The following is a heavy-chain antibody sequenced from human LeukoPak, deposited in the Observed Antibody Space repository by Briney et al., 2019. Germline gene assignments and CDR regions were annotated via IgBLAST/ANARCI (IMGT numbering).Heavy chain of an antibody. CDR2: IYYSGST. CDR1: GGSISSYY. J-gene: IGHJ4*02. V-gene: IGHV4-59*01. D-gene: IGHD6-6*01. Sequence: PSETLSLTCTVSGGSISSYYWSWIRQPPGKGLEWIGYIYYSGSTNYNPSLKSRVTISVDTSKNQFSLKLSSVTAADTAVYYCARGRQGEYSSSWDFDYWGQGTLVTVSS. CDR3: ARGRQGEYSSSWDFDY.